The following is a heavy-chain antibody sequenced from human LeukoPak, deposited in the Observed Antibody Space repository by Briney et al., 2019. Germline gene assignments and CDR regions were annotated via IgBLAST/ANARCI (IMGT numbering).Heavy chain of an antibody. CDR2: IKQDGSEK. D-gene: IGHD3-10*01. CDR3: ARRSTLGSGYYYYYGMDV. Sequence: GGSLRLSCAASGFTFSSYWMSWVRQAPGKGLEWVANIKQDGSEKYYVDSVKGRFTISRDNAKNSLYLQMNSLRAEDTAVYYCARRSTLGSGYYYYYGMDVWGQGTTVTVSS. J-gene: IGHJ6*02. CDR1: GFTFSSYW. V-gene: IGHV3-7*01.